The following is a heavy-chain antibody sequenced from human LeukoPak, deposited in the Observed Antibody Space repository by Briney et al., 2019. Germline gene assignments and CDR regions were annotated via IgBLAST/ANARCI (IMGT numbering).Heavy chain of an antibody. Sequence: PGGSLRLSCAGSGFTFSSYWISWVRQAPGKGLEWVANINQDGSRRHYVDSVRGRFTISRDGSKNTLFLHMNTLRAEDTAIYYCAKDRTVGASYWYFDLWGRGTLVTVSS. CDR2: INQDGSRR. D-gene: IGHD1-26*01. V-gene: IGHV3-7*03. CDR3: AKDRTVGASYWYFDL. CDR1: GFTFSSYW. J-gene: IGHJ2*01.